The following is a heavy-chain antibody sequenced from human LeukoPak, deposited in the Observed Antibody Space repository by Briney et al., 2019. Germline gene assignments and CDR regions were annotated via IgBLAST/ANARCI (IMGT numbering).Heavy chain of an antibody. Sequence: GESLKISCKGSGYSINNYWIGWVRQMPGKGLEWMGIIYPADSDIRYSPSFQGQVTISADKSISTAYLQWSSLKASDTAMYYCARQEYCSGGSCYTWFDPWGQGILVIVSS. CDR2: IYPADSDI. CDR1: GYSINNYW. D-gene: IGHD2-15*01. V-gene: IGHV5-51*01. CDR3: ARQEYCSGGSCYTWFDP. J-gene: IGHJ5*02.